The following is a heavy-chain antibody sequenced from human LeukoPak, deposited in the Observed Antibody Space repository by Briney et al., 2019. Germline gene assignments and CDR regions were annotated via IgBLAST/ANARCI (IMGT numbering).Heavy chain of an antibody. D-gene: IGHD2-15*01. J-gene: IGHJ4*02. CDR1: GFTFSNYA. V-gene: IGHV3-23*01. CDR3: AKGRGYCTGGSCYSDY. CDR2: ISGSDGST. Sequence: GGSLRLSCTASGFTFSNYAMSWVRQAPGKGLEWVSTISGSDGSTYYADSVKGRFTISRDNSKNTLYLQMNSLRVEDTAIYYCAKGRGYCTGGSCYSDYWGQGTMVTVSS.